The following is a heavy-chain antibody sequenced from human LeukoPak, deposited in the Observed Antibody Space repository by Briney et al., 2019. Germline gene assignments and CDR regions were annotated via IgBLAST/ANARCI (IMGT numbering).Heavy chain of an antibody. CDR1: GGTFSSYA. V-gene: IGHV1-69*06. Sequence: SVKVSCKASGGTFSSYAISWVRQAPGQGLEWMGGIIPIFGTANYAQKFQGRVTITADKSTSTAYMELSSLRSEDTAVYYCARGDWRYYDILTGYKAYYYYGMGVWGKGTTVTVSS. CDR2: IIPIFGTA. J-gene: IGHJ6*04. D-gene: IGHD3-9*01. CDR3: ARGDWRYYDILTGYKAYYYYGMGV.